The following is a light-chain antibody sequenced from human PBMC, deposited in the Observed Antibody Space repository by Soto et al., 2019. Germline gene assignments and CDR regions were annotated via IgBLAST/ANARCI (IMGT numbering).Light chain of an antibody. Sequence: DIQMTQSPSTLSASVGDRVTITCRASQSISSWLAWYQQKPGKAPKLLIYDASSLESGVPSRFSGSGSGTEFTLTISSLQPDDFATYYCQRYNNWPLTLGGGTKVDIK. CDR1: QSISSW. CDR2: DAS. CDR3: QRYNNWPLT. V-gene: IGKV1-5*01. J-gene: IGKJ4*01.